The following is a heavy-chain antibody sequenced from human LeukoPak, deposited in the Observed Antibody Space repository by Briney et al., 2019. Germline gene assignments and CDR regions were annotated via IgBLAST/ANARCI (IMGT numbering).Heavy chain of an antibody. CDR3: ARDALRNRHSGASFDS. J-gene: IGHJ5*01. CDR2: INPNSGGT. D-gene: IGHD1-14*01. Sequence: GASVKVSSEASGYTFTGYYMCWGRQAPGQGLEWMGWINPNSGGTNYAQKFQGRVTMTRDTSISTAYMELSRLRSDDTAVYYCARDALRNRHSGASFDSWGQGTLVTVSS. CDR1: GYTFTGYY. V-gene: IGHV1-2*02.